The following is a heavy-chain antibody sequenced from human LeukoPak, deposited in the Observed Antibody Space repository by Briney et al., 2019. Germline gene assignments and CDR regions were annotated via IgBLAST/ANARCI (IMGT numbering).Heavy chain of an antibody. J-gene: IGHJ4*02. D-gene: IGHD3-10*01. CDR3: ARGGVLRFGELLSQPFDY. CDR1: GFTFSSYA. V-gene: IGHV3-33*08. CDR2: IWYDGGNK. Sequence: GGSLRLSCAASGFTFSSYAMHWVRQAPGKGLEWVAVIWYDGGNKYYADSVKGRFTISRDNSKNTLYLQMNSLRAEDTAVYYCARGGVLRFGELLSQPFDYWGQGTLVTVSS.